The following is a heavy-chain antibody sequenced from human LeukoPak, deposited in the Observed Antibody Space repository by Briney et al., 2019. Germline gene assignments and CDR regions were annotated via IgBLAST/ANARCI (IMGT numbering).Heavy chain of an antibody. CDR2: INAYNGNT. D-gene: IGHD1-1*01. Sequence: ASVKVSCKGSGYTFSSYGLSWVRQAPGQGLEWMGWINAYNGNTNYAQKLQGRVTMTTDTSTSTAYMELRSLRSDDTAVYFCARGRVSSSTWYSTYYYYFYMDVWGKGTTVTVSS. J-gene: IGHJ6*03. CDR3: ARGRVSSSTWYSTYYYYFYMDV. CDR1: GYTFSSYG. V-gene: IGHV1-18*01.